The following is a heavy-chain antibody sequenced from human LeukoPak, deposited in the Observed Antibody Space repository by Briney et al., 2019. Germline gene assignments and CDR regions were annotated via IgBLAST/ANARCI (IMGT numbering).Heavy chain of an antibody. Sequence: SQTLSLTCAISGDSVSSNTAAWNWVRQSPSRGLEWLGRTYYRSKWYNEYAVSVKSRITINPGTPKNQFSLRLNSVTPEDTAVYYCERQRAGGLDYGAQGTRVTVSS. CDR3: ERQRAGGLDY. J-gene: IGHJ4*02. V-gene: IGHV6-1*01. CDR2: TYYRSKWYN. CDR1: GDSVSSNTAA. D-gene: IGHD2-15*01.